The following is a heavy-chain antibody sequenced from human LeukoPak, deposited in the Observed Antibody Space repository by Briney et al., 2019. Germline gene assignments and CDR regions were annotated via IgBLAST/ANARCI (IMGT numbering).Heavy chain of an antibody. CDR1: GFTFSSYW. J-gene: IGHJ6*03. Sequence: GGSLRLSCAASGFTFSSYWMSWVRQAPGRGLEWVANIKQDGSETYYVDSVKGRFTISRDNAKNSLYLQMNSLRAEDTALYYCAREVLIDSYFYYMDVWGKGTTVTVSS. D-gene: IGHD1-1*01. V-gene: IGHV3-7*03. CDR3: AREVLIDSYFYYMDV. CDR2: IKQDGSET.